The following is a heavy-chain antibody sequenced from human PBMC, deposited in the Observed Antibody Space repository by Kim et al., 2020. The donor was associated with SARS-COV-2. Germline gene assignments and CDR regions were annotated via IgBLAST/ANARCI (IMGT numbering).Heavy chain of an antibody. CDR3: TTGTTVTTSWDYYGMDV. D-gene: IGHD4-4*01. Sequence: GGSLRLSCAASGFTFSNAWMSWVRQAPGKGLEWVGRIKSKTDGGTTDYAAPVKGRFTISRDDSKNTLYLQMNSLKTEDTAVYYCTTGTTVTTSWDYYGMDVWGQGTTVTVSS. J-gene: IGHJ6*02. CDR1: GFTFSNAW. V-gene: IGHV3-15*01. CDR2: IKSKTDGGTT.